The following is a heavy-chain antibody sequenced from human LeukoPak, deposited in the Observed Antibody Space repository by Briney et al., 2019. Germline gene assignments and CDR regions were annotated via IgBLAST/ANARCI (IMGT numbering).Heavy chain of an antibody. CDR2: IFSSGST. CDR3: ARLTKFLTTYYPTP. CDR1: GGSITGYY. J-gene: IGHJ5*02. V-gene: IGHV4-59*08. D-gene: IGHD2/OR15-2a*01. Sequence: SETLSLTCTVSGGSITGYYWSWVRQPPGKGVEWVGYIFSSGSTNYNTSLKSRVTISLDTSKSPFSLKLISVTASDTAVYYCARLTKFLTTYYPTPWGQGTLVTVSS.